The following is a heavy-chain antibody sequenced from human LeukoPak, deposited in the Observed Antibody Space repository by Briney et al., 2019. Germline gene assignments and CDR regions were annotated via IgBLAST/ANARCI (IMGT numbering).Heavy chain of an antibody. J-gene: IGHJ4*02. V-gene: IGHV4-59*12. CDR1: GGSISSYY. D-gene: IGHD6-19*01. Sequence: SEALSLTCTVSGGSISSYYWSWVRQPPGKGLEWVGYIYYSGSTNYNPSLKSRVTISVDTSKNQFSLKLSSVTAADTVVYYCARGYSSGWYSYWGQGTLVTVSS. CDR3: ARGYSSGWYSY. CDR2: IYYSGST.